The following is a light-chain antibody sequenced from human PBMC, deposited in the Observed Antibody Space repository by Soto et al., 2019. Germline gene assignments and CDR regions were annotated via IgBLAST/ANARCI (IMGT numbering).Light chain of an antibody. CDR3: QQLNSYPIT. CDR1: QTISSW. V-gene: IGKV1-9*01. J-gene: IGKJ5*01. Sequence: IHNTQSPSNVSVSVGDIVIMTCRASQTISSWLAWYQQKAGKAPKLLIYAACTLQSGVQSRFSGSGSGTDFTLTISSLQSEDFATYYCQQLNSYPITFGQGTRLEI. CDR2: AAC.